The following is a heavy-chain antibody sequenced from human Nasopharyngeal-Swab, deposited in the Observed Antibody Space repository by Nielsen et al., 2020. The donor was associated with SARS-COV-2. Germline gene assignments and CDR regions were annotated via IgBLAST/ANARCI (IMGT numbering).Heavy chain of an antibody. V-gene: IGHV3-30*18. CDR2: ISYDGSNK. J-gene: IGHJ6*02. Sequence: WIRQPPGKGLEWVAVISYDGSNKYYADSVKGRFTISRDNSKNTLYLQMNSLRAEDTAVYYCAKGGYSGYDPLGMDVWGQGTTVTDSS. CDR3: AKGGYSGYDPLGMDV. D-gene: IGHD5-12*01.